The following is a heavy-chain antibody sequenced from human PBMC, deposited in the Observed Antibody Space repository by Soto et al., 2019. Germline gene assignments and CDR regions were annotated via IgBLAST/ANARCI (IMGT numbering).Heavy chain of an antibody. CDR3: ARGKYCSSTSCYEYYYYMDV. J-gene: IGHJ6*03. V-gene: IGHV5-51*01. CDR1: GYSFTSYW. D-gene: IGHD2-2*01. Sequence: PGESLKISCKGSGYSFTSYWIGWVRQMPGKGLEWMGIIYPGDSDTRYSPSFQGQVTISADKSISTAYLQWSSLKASDTAMYYCARGKYCSSTSCYEYYYYMDVWGKGTTVTVSS. CDR2: IYPGDSDT.